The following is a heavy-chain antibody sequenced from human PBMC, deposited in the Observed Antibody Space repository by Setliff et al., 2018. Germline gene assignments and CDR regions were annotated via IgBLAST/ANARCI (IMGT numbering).Heavy chain of an antibody. CDR3: ASSCSGTSCYAGLDY. D-gene: IGHD2-15*01. CDR1: GFTFSSYG. Sequence: GSLRLSCAASGFTFSSYGMNWVRQAPGKGLEWVSVISSSSTYISYADSLKGRFTVSRDNAKNSLYLQMNSLRDEDTAVYYCASSCSGTSCYAGLDYWGQGTLVTVSS. J-gene: IGHJ4*02. CDR2: ISSSSTYI. V-gene: IGHV3-21*01.